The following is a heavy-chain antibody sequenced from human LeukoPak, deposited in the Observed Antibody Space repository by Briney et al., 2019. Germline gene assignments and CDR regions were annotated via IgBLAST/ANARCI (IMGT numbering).Heavy chain of an antibody. Sequence: GGSLRLSCAASGFTFSSHWMHWVRQAPGKGLVWVSRINSDGSSTSYADSVKGRFTISRDNAKNTLYLQMNSLRVEDTAVYYCARGHTAVTRHFDFWGQGTLVTVSS. CDR2: INSDGSST. J-gene: IGHJ4*02. CDR1: GFTFSSHW. V-gene: IGHV3-74*01. CDR3: ARGHTAVTRHFDF. D-gene: IGHD4-17*01.